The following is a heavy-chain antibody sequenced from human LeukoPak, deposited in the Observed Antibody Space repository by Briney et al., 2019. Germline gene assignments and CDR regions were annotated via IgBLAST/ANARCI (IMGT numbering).Heavy chain of an antibody. Sequence: GGSLRLSCAASGFTFSSYAMSWVRQAPGKGLEWVSATSGSSGNTYYADSVKGRFTISRDNSKNTLYVQMNSLRAEDTAVYYCAKDPPYYYDSSGYGGGAFDIWGQGTMVTVSS. CDR2: TSGSSGNT. D-gene: IGHD3-22*01. CDR1: GFTFSSYA. J-gene: IGHJ3*02. CDR3: AKDPPYYYDSSGYGGGAFDI. V-gene: IGHV3-23*01.